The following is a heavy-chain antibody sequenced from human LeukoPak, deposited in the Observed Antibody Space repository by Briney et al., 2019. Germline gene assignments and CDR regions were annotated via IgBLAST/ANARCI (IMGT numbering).Heavy chain of an antibody. CDR3: AKERWKLQGEFYHYYGMDV. J-gene: IGHJ6*02. V-gene: IGHV3-23*01. Sequence: GGSLRLSCAASGFTFSSNAMSWVRQAPGKGLEWVSSISGSGGVTYYADSVEGRFTISRDNSKNTLYLQMNSLRAEDTAVYYCAKERWKLQGEFYHYYGMDVWGQGTTVTVSS. D-gene: IGHD1-26*01. CDR1: GFTFSSNA. CDR2: ISGSGGVT.